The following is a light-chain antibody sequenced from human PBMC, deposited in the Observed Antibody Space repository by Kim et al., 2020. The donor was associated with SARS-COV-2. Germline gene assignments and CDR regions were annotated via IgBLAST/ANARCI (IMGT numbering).Light chain of an antibody. V-gene: IGLV3-19*01. CDR2: GKN. CDR1: SLRSYY. J-gene: IGLJ3*02. Sequence: SSELTQDPAVSVALGQTVRITCQGDSLRSYYASWYQQKPGQAPVLVIYGKNNRPSGIPDRFSGSSSGNTASWTITGAQAEDEADYYCNSRDSSGNHLRVF. CDR3: NSRDSSGNHLRV.